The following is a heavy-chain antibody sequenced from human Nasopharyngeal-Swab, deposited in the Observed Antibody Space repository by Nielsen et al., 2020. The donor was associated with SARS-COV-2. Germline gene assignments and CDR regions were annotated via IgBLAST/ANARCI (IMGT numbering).Heavy chain of an antibody. J-gene: IGHJ3*02. Sequence: ASVKVSCKASGYTFTGHYIHWVRQAPGQGLEWMGWINPNSGGTNYAQKFQGRVTMTRDTSISTAYMELSRLRSDDTAVYYCAIGLDLLWPTNGPFDIWGQGTMVSISS. D-gene: IGHD2-8*01. CDR2: INPNSGGT. CDR3: AIGLDLLWPTNGPFDI. V-gene: IGHV1-2*02. CDR1: GYTFTGHY.